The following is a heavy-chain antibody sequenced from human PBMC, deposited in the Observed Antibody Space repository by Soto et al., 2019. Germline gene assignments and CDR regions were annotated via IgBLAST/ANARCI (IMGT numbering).Heavy chain of an antibody. Sequence: GGSQRLSCAASGFSFSDYAMIWVRQAPGKGLEWVSGLYGSGGGIHYADSVKGRFTISRDNYANSVYLQMNSLRVEDTAVYYCAKDAVSRDGVWLAHDWGQGTVVTVSS. CDR1: GFSFSDYA. V-gene: IGHV3-23*01. J-gene: IGHJ1*01. D-gene: IGHD5-12*01. CDR2: LYGSGGGI. CDR3: AKDAVSRDGVWLAHD.